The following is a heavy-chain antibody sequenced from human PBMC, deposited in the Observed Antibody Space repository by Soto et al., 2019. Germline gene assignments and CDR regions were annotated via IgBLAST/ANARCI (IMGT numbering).Heavy chain of an antibody. Sequence: QVQLQESGPGLVKPSETLSLTCNVSGGSISSYYWSWIRQPPGKGLEWIGYIYYNGNTNYNPSLKSRGIMSVDTSKNQLSLNLSSVSAADTAVYFCARGRQGGGSFLKNYFDPWGQGTLVTVSS. CDR3: ARGRQGGGSFLKNYFDP. D-gene: IGHD1-26*01. J-gene: IGHJ5*02. CDR2: IYYNGNT. CDR1: GGSISSYY. V-gene: IGHV4-59*01.